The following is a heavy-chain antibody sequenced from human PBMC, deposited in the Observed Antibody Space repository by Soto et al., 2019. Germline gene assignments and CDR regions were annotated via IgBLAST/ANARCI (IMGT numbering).Heavy chain of an antibody. Sequence: QLQLQESGSGLVKPSQTLSLTCAVSGGSIGSGSYSWSWIRQSPGKGLEWIGYIYPRGSTYYDPSPTSRVTLSLDRSKDQFSLNLSSVTAADTAVYSCATRSPTDAFDLWGQGTMVTVSS. CDR2: IYPRGST. CDR1: GGSIGSGSYS. J-gene: IGHJ3*01. V-gene: IGHV4-30-2*06. CDR3: ATRSPTDAFDL.